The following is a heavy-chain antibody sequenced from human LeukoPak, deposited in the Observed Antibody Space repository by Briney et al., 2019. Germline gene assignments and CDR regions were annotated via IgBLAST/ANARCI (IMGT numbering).Heavy chain of an antibody. Sequence: SETLSLTXTVSGGSISSYYWSWIRQPAGKGLEWIGRIYTSGSTNYNPSLESRVTMSVDTSSNQFSLKLTSVTAADTAVYYCARVGDSSGYENWFDPWGQGTLVTVSS. V-gene: IGHV4-4*07. J-gene: IGHJ5*02. CDR3: ARVGDSSGYENWFDP. CDR2: IYTSGST. CDR1: GGSISSYY. D-gene: IGHD3-22*01.